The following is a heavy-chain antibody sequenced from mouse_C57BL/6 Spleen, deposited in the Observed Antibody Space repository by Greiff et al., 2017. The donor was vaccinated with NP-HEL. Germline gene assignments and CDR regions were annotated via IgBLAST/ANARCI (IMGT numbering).Heavy chain of an antibody. CDR3: ARDYSNYEGAWFAY. Sequence: EVHLVESGGGLVKPGGSLKLSCAASGFTFSSYAMSWVRQTPEKRLEWVATISDGGSYTYYPDNVKGRFTISRDNSKNNRYLQMSHLKSEHTAMYYCARDYSNYEGAWFAYWGQGTLGTVSA. CDR2: ISDGGSYT. CDR1: GFTFSSYA. V-gene: IGHV5-4*01. D-gene: IGHD2-5*01. J-gene: IGHJ3*01.